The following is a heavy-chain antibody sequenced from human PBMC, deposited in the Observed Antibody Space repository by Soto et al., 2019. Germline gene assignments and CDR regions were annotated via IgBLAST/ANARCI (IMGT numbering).Heavy chain of an antibody. Sequence: SETLSLTCTVSGGSISSSSYYWGWIRQPPGKGLEWIGSIYYSGSTYYNPSLKSRVTISVDTSKNQFSLKLSSVTAADTAVYSCASVSRLAAAGTPRYFQHWGQGTLVTVSS. CDR2: IYYSGST. D-gene: IGHD6-13*01. J-gene: IGHJ1*01. CDR3: ASVSRLAAAGTPRYFQH. V-gene: IGHV4-39*07. CDR1: GGSISSSSYY.